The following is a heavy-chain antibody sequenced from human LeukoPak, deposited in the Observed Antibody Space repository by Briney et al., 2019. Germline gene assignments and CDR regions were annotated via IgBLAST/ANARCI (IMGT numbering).Heavy chain of an antibody. Sequence: SGGSLRLSCAASGFTFSSYSMNWVRQAPGKGLEWVSYISSSSSTIYYADSVKGRFTISRDNAKNSLYLQMNSLRAEDTAVYYCARVTPNGMDAWGQGTTVTVSS. CDR3: ARVTPNGMDA. V-gene: IGHV3-48*01. D-gene: IGHD1-14*01. J-gene: IGHJ6*02. CDR2: ISSSSSTI. CDR1: GFTFSSYS.